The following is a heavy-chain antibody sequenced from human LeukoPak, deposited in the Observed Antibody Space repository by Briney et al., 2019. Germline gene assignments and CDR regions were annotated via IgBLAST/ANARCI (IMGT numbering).Heavy chain of an antibody. D-gene: IGHD2-15*01. V-gene: IGHV3-23*01. CDR3: AKGYCSGGSCYSGLFDY. CDR1: GFIFSSYA. Sequence: GGSLRLSCAASGFIFSSYAMSWVRQAPGKGLEWVSAISSSGGSTYYADSVKGRFTISRHNSKNTLYLQMNSLRAEDTAVYYCAKGYCSGGSCYSGLFDYWGQGTLVTVSS. CDR2: ISSSGGST. J-gene: IGHJ4*02.